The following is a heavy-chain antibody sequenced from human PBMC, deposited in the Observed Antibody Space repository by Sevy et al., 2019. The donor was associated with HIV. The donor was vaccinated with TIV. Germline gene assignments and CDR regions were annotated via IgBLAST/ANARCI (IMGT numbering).Heavy chain of an antibody. CDR3: AKGSARTPTWGHFDY. J-gene: IGHJ4*02. V-gene: IGHV3-9*01. D-gene: IGHD6-6*01. CDR2: ISWNSGSI. Sequence: GGFLRLSCAASGFTFDDYAMHCVRQAPGKGLEWVSGISWNSGSIGYADSVKGRFTISRDNAKNSLYLQMNSLRAEDSALYYCAKGSARTPTWGHFDYWGQGTMVTVSS. CDR1: GFTFDDYA.